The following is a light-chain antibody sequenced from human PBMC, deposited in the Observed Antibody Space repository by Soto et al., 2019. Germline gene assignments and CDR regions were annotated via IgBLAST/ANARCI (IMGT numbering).Light chain of an antibody. CDR1: SGNSSYA. V-gene: IGLV4-69*01. J-gene: IGLJ2*01. CDR2: LNNDGSH. CDR3: HTWGTGFQV. Sequence: QLVLTQSPSASASLGDSVKLTCTLSSGNSSYAFAWHQKQPGKGPRSLMDLNNDGSHPKGDPIPDRCSGSSSAAERYLTSSSLQYEDEADCQCHTWGTGFQVFGGGTKLTVL.